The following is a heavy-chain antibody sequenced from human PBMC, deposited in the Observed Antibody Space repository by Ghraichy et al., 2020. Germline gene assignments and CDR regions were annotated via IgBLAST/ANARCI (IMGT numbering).Heavy chain of an antibody. J-gene: IGHJ4*02. CDR3: ARESKDRGNYYY. Sequence: SETLSLTCTVSGGSINNYYWSWIRQPAGKGLEWIGRIYTSGSTNYNPSLKSRVTMSVDTSNNQFSLNLRSVTAADTAVYYCARESKDRGNYYYWGQGTLVTVSS. V-gene: IGHV4-4*07. D-gene: IGHD1-7*01. CDR1: GGSINNYY. CDR2: IYTSGST.